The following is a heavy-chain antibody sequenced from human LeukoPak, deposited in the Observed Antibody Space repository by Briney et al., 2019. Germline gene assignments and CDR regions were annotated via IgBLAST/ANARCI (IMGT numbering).Heavy chain of an antibody. CDR1: GGTFSSYG. V-gene: IGHV1-69*13. Sequence: VASVKVSCKASGGTFSSYGTSWVRQAPGQGLEWMGGIIPIFGTANYAQKFQGRVTITAGESTSTAYMELSSLRSEDTAVYYCARTSVPASYNWFDPWGQGTLVTVSS. D-gene: IGHD2-2*01. CDR3: ARTSVPASYNWFDP. CDR2: IIPIFGTA. J-gene: IGHJ5*02.